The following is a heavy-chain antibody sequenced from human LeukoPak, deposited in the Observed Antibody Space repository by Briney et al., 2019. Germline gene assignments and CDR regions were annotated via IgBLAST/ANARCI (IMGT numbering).Heavy chain of an antibody. CDR1: GGSFSGYY. Sequence: PSETLSLTCAVYGGSFSGYYWSWIRQPPGEGLEWIGEINHSGSTNYNPSLKSRVTISVDTSKNQFSLKLSSVTAADTAVYYCARGRSGQWLVPSYYYGMDVWGQGTTVTVSS. J-gene: IGHJ6*02. D-gene: IGHD6-19*01. CDR2: INHSGST. V-gene: IGHV4-34*01. CDR3: ARGRSGQWLVPSYYYGMDV.